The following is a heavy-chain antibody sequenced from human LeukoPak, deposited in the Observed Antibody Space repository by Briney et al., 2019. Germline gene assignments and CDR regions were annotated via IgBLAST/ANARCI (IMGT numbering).Heavy chain of an antibody. CDR2: ISGSGGST. J-gene: IGHJ4*02. D-gene: IGHD3-10*01. CDR3: AKDKEARYYGSGSYSSGFDY. V-gene: IGHV3-23*01. CDR1: GFTFSSYA. Sequence: GGSLRLSCAASGFTFSSYAMSWVRQAPGKGLEWVSAISGSGGSTYYADSVKGRFTISRDNSKNTLYLQMNSLRAEDTAVNYCAKDKEARYYGSGSYSSGFDYWGQGTLVTVSS.